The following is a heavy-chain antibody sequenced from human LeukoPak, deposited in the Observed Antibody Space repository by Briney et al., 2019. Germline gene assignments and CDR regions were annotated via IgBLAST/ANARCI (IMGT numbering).Heavy chain of an antibody. J-gene: IGHJ5*02. CDR2: INWNGDST. V-gene: IGHV3-20*04. CDR3: ARDQLLHRNWFDA. Sequence: PGGSLRLSCAASGFTVSSNYMSWVRQAPGKGPEWVCDINWNGDSTGYADSVKGRFTISRDNSKNSLCLQMNSLRVEDTALYYCARDQLLHRNWFDAWGQGTLVTVSS. D-gene: IGHD3-22*01. CDR1: GFTVSSNY.